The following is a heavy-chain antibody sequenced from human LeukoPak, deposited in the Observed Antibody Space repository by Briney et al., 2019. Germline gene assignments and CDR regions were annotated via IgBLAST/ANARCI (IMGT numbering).Heavy chain of an antibody. D-gene: IGHD5-18*01. CDR3: AGGYSYGSTYYYMDV. CDR2: IYYSGST. J-gene: IGHJ6*03. V-gene: IGHV4-59*01. CDR1: GGSISSYY. Sequence: PSETLSLTCTVSGGSISSYYWSWIRQPPGKGLEWIGYIYYSGSTNYNPSLKSRVTISVDTSKNQFSLKLSSVTAADTAVYYCAGGYSYGSTYYYMDVWGKGTTVTISS.